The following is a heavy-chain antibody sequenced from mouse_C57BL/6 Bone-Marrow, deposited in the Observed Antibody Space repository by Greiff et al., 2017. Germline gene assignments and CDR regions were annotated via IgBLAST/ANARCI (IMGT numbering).Heavy chain of an antibody. Sequence: QVQLKESGPGLVAPSQSLSITCTVSGFSLTSYGVHWVRQPPGKGLEWLVVIWSDGSTTYNSALKSRLSISKDNSKSQVFLKMNSLQTDDTAMYYCARHSYGNPWYAMDYWGQGTSVTVSS. CDR3: ARHSYGNPWYAMDY. V-gene: IGHV2-6-1*01. CDR2: IWSDGST. D-gene: IGHD2-1*01. J-gene: IGHJ4*01. CDR1: GFSLTSYG.